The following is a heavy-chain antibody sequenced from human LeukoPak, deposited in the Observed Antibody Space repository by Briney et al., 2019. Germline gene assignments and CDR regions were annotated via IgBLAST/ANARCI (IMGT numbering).Heavy chain of an antibody. J-gene: IGHJ3*02. D-gene: IGHD4-23*01. CDR1: GFTFSSYA. CDR3: AKWGDYDGAFDI. Sequence: PGGSLRLSCAASGFTFSSYAMSWVRQAPGKGLEWVSAISGSGGSTYYADSVKGRFTISRVNSKNTLYLQMNSLRAEDTAVYYCAKWGDYDGAFDIWGQGTMVTVSS. V-gene: IGHV3-23*01. CDR2: ISGSGGST.